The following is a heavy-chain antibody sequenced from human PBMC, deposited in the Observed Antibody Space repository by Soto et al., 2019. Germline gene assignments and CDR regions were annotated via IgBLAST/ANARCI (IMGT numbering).Heavy chain of an antibody. Sequence: PSETLCLTCTVAGGSISDYYWSWIRQPPGKGLQWIGYIFSSGSTNYNPSLKSRVTISVNTSKNQFSLNLNSVTAADTAVYYCARQRRDFDYWGQGSLVTVSS. CDR1: GGSISDYY. CDR2: IFSSGST. J-gene: IGHJ4*02. CDR3: ARQRRDFDY. V-gene: IGHV4-59*08.